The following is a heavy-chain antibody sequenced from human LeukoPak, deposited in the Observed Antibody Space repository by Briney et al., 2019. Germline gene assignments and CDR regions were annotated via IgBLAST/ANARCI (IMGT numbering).Heavy chain of an antibody. CDR3: ARASPYYDFWSGYFHYYYYMDV. Sequence: GSSAKVSCKASGGTFSSYAISWVRQAPGQGLEWMGRIIPIFGTANYAQKFQGRVTITTDESTSTAYMELSSLRSEDTAVYYCARASPYYDFWSGYFHYYYYMDVWGKGTTVTVSS. V-gene: IGHV1-69*05. CDR1: GGTFSSYA. CDR2: IIPIFGTA. D-gene: IGHD3-3*01. J-gene: IGHJ6*03.